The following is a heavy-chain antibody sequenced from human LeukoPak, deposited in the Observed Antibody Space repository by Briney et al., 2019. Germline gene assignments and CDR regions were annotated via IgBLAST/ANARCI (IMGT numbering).Heavy chain of an antibody. J-gene: IGHJ4*02. CDR3: TTSWGYKY. D-gene: IGHD5-12*01. CDR1: GFTFSSYS. CDR2: IKSKIDGGTT. Sequence: GGSLRLSCAASGFTFSSYSMNWVRQAPGKGLEWVGRIKSKIDGGTTDYAAPVKGRFTMSRDDSKNTLYLQMNSLKTEDTAVYYCTTSWGYKYWGQGTLVTVSS. V-gene: IGHV3-15*01.